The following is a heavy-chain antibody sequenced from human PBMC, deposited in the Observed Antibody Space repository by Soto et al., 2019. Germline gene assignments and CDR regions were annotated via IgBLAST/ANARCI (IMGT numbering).Heavy chain of an antibody. J-gene: IGHJ5*02. Sequence: GESLKISCKGSGYSFTSYWIGWVRQMPGKGLEWMGIIYPGDTDTRYSPSFQGQVTISADKSISTAYLQWSSLKASDTAMYYCARHDSSGWSGGWFDPWGQGTLVTVSS. V-gene: IGHV5-51*01. CDR2: IYPGDTDT. CDR3: ARHDSSGWSGGWFDP. D-gene: IGHD6-19*01. CDR1: GYSFTSYW.